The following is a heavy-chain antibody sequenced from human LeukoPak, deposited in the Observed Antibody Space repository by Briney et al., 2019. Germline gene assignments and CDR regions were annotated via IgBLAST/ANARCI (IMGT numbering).Heavy chain of an antibody. J-gene: IGHJ6*02. D-gene: IGHD3-10*01. Sequence: ESLKISCKGSGYSFTSYWIGWVRQMPGKGLEWMGIIYPGDSDTRYSPSFQGQVTISADKSISTAYLQWSSLKASDTAMYYCARQKGYYYGSGSYSYGMDVWGQGTTVTVSS. V-gene: IGHV5-51*01. CDR1: GYSFTSYW. CDR3: ARQKGYYYGSGSYSYGMDV. CDR2: IYPGDSDT.